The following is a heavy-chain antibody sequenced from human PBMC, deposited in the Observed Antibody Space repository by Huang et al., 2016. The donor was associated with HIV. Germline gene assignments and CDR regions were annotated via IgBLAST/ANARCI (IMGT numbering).Heavy chain of an antibody. CDR2: SNGKGGNL. D-gene: IGHD3-16*01. CDR3: TKAVIMRKFGGAFDY. J-gene: IGHJ4*02. CDR1: GFTFDDYA. Sequence: EIQLVESGGGSVEPGRSLRLSCVISGFTFDDYAMNWVRQVPGKGMEVVSGSNGKGGNLGYADSVKGRVTISRDNARNSLFLQLDSLRPEDTAFYYCTKAVIMRKFGGAFDYWGQGVPVIVSS. V-gene: IGHV3-9*01.